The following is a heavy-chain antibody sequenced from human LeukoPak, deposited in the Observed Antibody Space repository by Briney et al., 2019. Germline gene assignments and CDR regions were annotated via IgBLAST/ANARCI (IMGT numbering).Heavy chain of an antibody. J-gene: IGHJ5*02. V-gene: IGHV4-39*07. CDR3: ARVRSAVKVGATLFDP. CDR2: IYYSGST. D-gene: IGHD1-26*01. CDR1: GGSISSSSYY. Sequence: PSETLSLTCTVSGGSISSSSYYWGWIRQPPGKGLEWIGSIYYSGSTYYNPSLKSRVTISVDTSKNQFSLKLSSLTAADTAVYYCARVRSAVKVGATLFDPWGQGTLVTVSS.